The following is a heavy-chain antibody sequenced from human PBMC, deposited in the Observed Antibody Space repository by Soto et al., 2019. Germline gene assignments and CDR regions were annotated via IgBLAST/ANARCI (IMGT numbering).Heavy chain of an antibody. J-gene: IGHJ5*02. CDR1: GGSISSYY. V-gene: IGHV4-4*07. Sequence: SETLSLTCTVSGGSISSYYWSWIRQPAGKGLEWIGRIYTSGSTNYNPSLKSRVTMSVDTSKNQFSLKLSSVTAADTAVYYCARLESRFIAARGGWFDPWGQGTLVTVSS. CDR2: IYTSGST. D-gene: IGHD6-6*01. CDR3: ARLESRFIAARGGWFDP.